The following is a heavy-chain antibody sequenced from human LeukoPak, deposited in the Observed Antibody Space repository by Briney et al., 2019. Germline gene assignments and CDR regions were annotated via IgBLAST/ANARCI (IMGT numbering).Heavy chain of an antibody. D-gene: IGHD3-22*01. J-gene: IGHJ4*02. CDR1: GFTFSSYW. Sequence: GGSLRLSCAASGFTFSSYWMSWVRQAPGKGLEWVANIKQDGSEKYYVDSVKGRFTISRDNAKNSLYLQMNRLRAEDTAVYYCARDVSYGYYYAYYFDYWGQGTLVTVSS. CDR2: IKQDGSEK. CDR3: ARDVSYGYYYAYYFDY. V-gene: IGHV3-7*01.